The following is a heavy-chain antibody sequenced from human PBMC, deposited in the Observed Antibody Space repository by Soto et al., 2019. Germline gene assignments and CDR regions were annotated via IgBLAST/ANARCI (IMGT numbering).Heavy chain of an antibody. CDR3: ARGSTGARLQH. V-gene: IGHV4-34*01. Sequence: QVHLQQWGAGLLKPSETLSLTCAVYGGSFSGYYWTWIRQPPGKGLEWIGEINHSGSTYYNPSLNSRVTISIDTSKNQFSLNLSSVTAADTAVYYCARGSTGARLQHWSQGTLVTVSS. CDR2: INHSGST. D-gene: IGHD7-27*01. J-gene: IGHJ1*01. CDR1: GGSFSGYY.